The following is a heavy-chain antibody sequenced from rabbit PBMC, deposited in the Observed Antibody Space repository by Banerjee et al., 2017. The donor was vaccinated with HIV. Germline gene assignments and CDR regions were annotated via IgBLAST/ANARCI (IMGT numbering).Heavy chain of an antibody. J-gene: IGHJ6*01. Sequence: QEQLVESGGGLVQPGGSLKLSCKASGFDFSSYGVSWVRQAPGKGLEWIACIYAGSSGSTYYASWAKGRFTISKTSSTTVTLQMTSLTAADTARYFCARDKLYGSVSGFLWGQGTLVTVS. V-gene: IGHV1S45*01. CDR3: ARDKLYGSVSGFL. CDR2: IYAGSSGST. D-gene: IGHD5-1*01. CDR1: GFDFSSYG.